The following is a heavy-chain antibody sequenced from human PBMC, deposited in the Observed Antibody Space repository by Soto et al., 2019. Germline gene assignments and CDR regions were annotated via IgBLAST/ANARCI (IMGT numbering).Heavy chain of an antibody. CDR3: ASTTYYYYGMDV. Sequence: ASVKVSCKASGGTFSTYSISWVRQAPGQGLEWMGGSPPIFGTSNYAQKFQGWVTMTRDTSISTAYMELSRLRSDDTAVYYCASTTYYYYGMDVWGQGTTVTVSS. CDR2: SPPIFGTS. J-gene: IGHJ6*02. CDR1: GGTFSTYS. V-gene: IGHV1-2*04. D-gene: IGHD1-26*01.